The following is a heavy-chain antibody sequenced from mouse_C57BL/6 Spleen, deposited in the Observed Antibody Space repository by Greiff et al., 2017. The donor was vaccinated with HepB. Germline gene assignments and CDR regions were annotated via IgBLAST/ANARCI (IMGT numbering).Heavy chain of an antibody. D-gene: IGHD1-1*01. CDR1: GFTFSSYA. V-gene: IGHV5-9-1*02. CDR3: TRDYGSSPFDY. Sequence: EVKLVESGEGLVKPGGSLKLSCAASGFTFSSYAMSWVRQTPEKRLEWVAYISSGGDYIYYADTVKGRFTISRDNARNTLYLQMSSLKSEDTAMYYCTRDYGSSPFDYWGQGTTLTVSS. J-gene: IGHJ2*01. CDR2: ISSGGDYI.